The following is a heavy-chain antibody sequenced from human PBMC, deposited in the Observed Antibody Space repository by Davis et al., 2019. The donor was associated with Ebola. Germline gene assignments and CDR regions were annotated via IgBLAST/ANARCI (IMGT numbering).Heavy chain of an antibody. CDR3: ARDRHYYGMDV. CDR2: INTNTGNP. V-gene: IGHV7-4-1*02. CDR1: GYTFTTYP. J-gene: IGHJ6*02. Sequence: AASVKVSCKASGYTFTTYPMNWVRQAPGQGLEWMGWINTNTGNPTYAQGFTGQFVFSLDTSVSTAYLQISSLKAEDTAVYYCARDRHYYGMDVWGQGTTVTVSS.